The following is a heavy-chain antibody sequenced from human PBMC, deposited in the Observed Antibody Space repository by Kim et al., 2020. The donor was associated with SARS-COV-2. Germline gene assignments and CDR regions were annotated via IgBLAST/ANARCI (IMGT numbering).Heavy chain of an antibody. CDR1: GFTFSNYA. V-gene: IGHV3-23*01. D-gene: IGHD3-10*01. Sequence: GGSLRLSCAASGFTFSNYAMRWVRQAPGKGLEWVSAISNGGGSTYYADSVKGRFTISRDNSKNTQYLQMNSLRVDDTAVYYCVKARDSGSYAFDIWGQGTMVTVSS. CDR2: ISNGGGST. CDR3: VKARDSGSYAFDI. J-gene: IGHJ3*02.